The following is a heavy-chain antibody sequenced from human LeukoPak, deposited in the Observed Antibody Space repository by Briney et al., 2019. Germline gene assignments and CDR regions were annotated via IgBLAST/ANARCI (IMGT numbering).Heavy chain of an antibody. Sequence: RPSETLSLTCAVYGGSFSGYYWSWIRQPPGKGLEWIGEISHSGSTNYNPSLKSRVTISVDTSKNQFSPKLSSVTAADTAVYYCARQSSIGGPPHFDYWGQGTLVTVSS. V-gene: IGHV4-34*01. CDR3: ARQSSIGGPPHFDY. CDR2: ISHSGST. D-gene: IGHD4-23*01. J-gene: IGHJ4*02. CDR1: GGSFSGYY.